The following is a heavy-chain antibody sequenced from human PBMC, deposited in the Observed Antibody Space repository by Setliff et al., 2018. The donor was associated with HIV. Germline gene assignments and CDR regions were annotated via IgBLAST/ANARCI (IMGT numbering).Heavy chain of an antibody. Sequence: LRLTCTASGFTFSNYGFHWVRQAPGKRLEWVAVTSYDGTDKFYADSVKGRFTISRDNSKDTLYLQMNSLRAEDTAVYYCARGTQLVWGRWFDPWGQGTLVTVS. J-gene: IGHJ5*02. V-gene: IGHV3-30*04. CDR2: TSYDGTDK. CDR3: ARGTQLVWGRWFDP. CDR1: GFTFSNYG. D-gene: IGHD6-6*01.